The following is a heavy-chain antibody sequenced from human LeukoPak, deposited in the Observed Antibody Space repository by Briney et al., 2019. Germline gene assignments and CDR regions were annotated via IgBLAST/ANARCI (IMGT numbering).Heavy chain of an antibody. Sequence: GGSLRLSCAASGFTFSSYEMNWVRQAPGKGLEWVSYISSSGSTIYYADSVKGRFTISRDNAKNSLYLQMNSLRAEDTAVYYCARGARYYYGSSGYYPFDYWGQGTLVTVSS. CDR3: ARGARYYYGSSGYYPFDY. D-gene: IGHD3-22*01. CDR1: GFTFSSYE. V-gene: IGHV3-48*03. CDR2: ISSSGSTI. J-gene: IGHJ4*02.